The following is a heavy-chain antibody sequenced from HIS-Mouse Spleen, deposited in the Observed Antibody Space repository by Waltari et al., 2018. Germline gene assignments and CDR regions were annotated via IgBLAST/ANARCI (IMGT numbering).Heavy chain of an antibody. J-gene: IGHJ4*02. CDR3: EGVYGSGSYYFYY. V-gene: IGHV3-30*03. D-gene: IGHD3-10*01. CDR2: ISYDGSNK. CDR1: GFTFSSYG. Sequence: QVQLVESGGGVVQPGRSLRLSCAASGFTFSSYGMHWVRQAPGKGLGWVAVISYDGSNKYYADSVKGRFTISRDNSKNTLYLQMNSLRAEDTAVYYCEGVYGSGSYYFYYWGQGTLVTVSS.